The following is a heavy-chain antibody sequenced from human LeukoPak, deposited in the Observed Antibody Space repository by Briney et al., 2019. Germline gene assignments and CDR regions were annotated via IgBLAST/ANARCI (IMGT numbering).Heavy chain of an antibody. CDR3: ARDDIGFQH. Sequence: PGGSLRLSCAASGFTFSSYSMNWVRQAPGKGLEWVSYISSSSSTIYYADSVKGRFTISRDNAKNSLYLQMNSLRAEDTAVYYCARDDIGFQHWGQGTLVTVSS. CDR2: ISSSSSTI. CDR1: GFTFSSYS. J-gene: IGHJ1*01. V-gene: IGHV3-48*01. D-gene: IGHD5-12*01.